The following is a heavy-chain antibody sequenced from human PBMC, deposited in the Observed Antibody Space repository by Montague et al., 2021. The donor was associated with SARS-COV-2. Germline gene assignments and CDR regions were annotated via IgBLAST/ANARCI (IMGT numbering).Heavy chain of an antibody. V-gene: IGHV4-34*01. CDR3: ARGQRSGAWRGGRRVYYYFMDV. Sequence: SETLSLTCAVSGGSFSDYYWCWIRQSPGKGQEWIGEVSHSGKTSYNPSLESRVPISLDRSTWQFLLYLDSLTAADTAVFYCARGQRSGAWRGGRRVYYYFMDVWGQGTTVTVSS. J-gene: IGHJ6*02. CDR1: GGSFSDYY. D-gene: IGHD3-10*01. CDR2: VSHSGKT.